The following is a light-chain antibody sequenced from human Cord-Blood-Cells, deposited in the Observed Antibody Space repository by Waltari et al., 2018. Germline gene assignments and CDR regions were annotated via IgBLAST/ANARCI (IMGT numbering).Light chain of an antibody. CDR2: GAS. V-gene: IGKV3-20*01. Sequence: EIVLTQSPATLSLSPGERATLSCRASQSVSSSYLAWYQQKPGQAPRLLIYGASSRATGIPDRFSGSGSGTDFTLTIGRLEPEDFAVYYCQQYGSSPYTFGQGTKLEIK. J-gene: IGKJ2*01. CDR3: QQYGSSPYT. CDR1: QSVSSSY.